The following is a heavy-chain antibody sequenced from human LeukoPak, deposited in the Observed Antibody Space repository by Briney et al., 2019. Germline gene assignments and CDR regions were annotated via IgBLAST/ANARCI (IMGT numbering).Heavy chain of an antibody. J-gene: IGHJ3*02. D-gene: IGHD3-10*01. Sequence: GGSLRLSCAASGFTFNNYGMHWVRQAPGKGLEWVSFIRNDGSNKYYADSVKGRFTISRDNSKNTLSPQLSSLTTEDTAVYYCVKDWGVLPDYTEDGIDTWGQGTMVTVSS. CDR2: IRNDGSNK. CDR3: VKDWGVLPDYTEDGIDT. CDR1: GFTFNNYG. V-gene: IGHV3-30*02.